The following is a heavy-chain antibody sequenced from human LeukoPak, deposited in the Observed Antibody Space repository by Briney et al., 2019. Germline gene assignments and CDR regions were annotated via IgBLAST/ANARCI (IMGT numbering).Heavy chain of an antibody. CDR1: GGSVSNYY. CDR2: VYYTGST. V-gene: IGHV4-59*08. D-gene: IGHD6-6*01. J-gene: IGHJ4*02. CDR3: ARHFAYSSSSYFDY. Sequence: SETLSLTCSVSGGSVSNYYWSWIRQPPGKGLEWIGYVYYTGSTNYNPSLKSRVTMFEDKSKNQFSLRLYSVTVADTTVYYCARHFAYSSSSYFDYWGQGSLVTVSS.